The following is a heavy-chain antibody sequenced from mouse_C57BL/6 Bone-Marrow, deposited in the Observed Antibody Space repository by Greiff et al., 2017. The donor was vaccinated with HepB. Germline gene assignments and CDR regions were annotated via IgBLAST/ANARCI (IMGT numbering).Heavy chain of an antibody. Sequence: VQLQQPGAELVMPGASVKLSCKASGYTFTSYWMHWVKQRPGQGLEWIGEIDPSDSYTNYNQKFKGKSTLTVDKSSSTAYMQLSSLTSEDSAVYYCAMSYYGSSNWYFDVWGTGTTVTVSS. D-gene: IGHD1-1*01. CDR1: GYTFTSYW. CDR2: IDPSDSYT. J-gene: IGHJ1*03. CDR3: AMSYYGSSNWYFDV. V-gene: IGHV1-69*01.